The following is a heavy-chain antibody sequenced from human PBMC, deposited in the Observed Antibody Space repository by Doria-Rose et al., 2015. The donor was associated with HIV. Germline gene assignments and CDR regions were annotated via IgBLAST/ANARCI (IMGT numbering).Heavy chain of an antibody. Sequence: QVQLQQWGAGLLKPSETLSLTCAVYGGSFSGYYWTWIRQTPGKGLEWIGEINQSGSTNYNSSLKSRVTISVDTSKNQFSLKLNSVTAADTAVYYCARGARPSRAATSYWGQGTLVTVSS. CDR1: GGSFSGYY. CDR3: ARGARPSRAATSY. D-gene: IGHD2-15*01. J-gene: IGHJ4*02. CDR2: INQSGST. V-gene: IGHV4-34*01.